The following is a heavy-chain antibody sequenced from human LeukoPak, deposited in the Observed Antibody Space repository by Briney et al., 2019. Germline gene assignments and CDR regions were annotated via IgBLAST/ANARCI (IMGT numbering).Heavy chain of an antibody. CDR3: ARVALYGSGSYYDSNFDY. D-gene: IGHD3-10*01. CDR2: IIPIFGTA. Sequence: GASVKVSCKASGGTFSSYAISWVRQAPGQGLEWMGGIIPIFGTANYAQKSQGRVTITADESTSTAYMELSSLRSEDTAVYYCARVALYGSGSYYDSNFDYWGQGTLVTVSS. J-gene: IGHJ4*02. CDR1: GGTFSSYA. V-gene: IGHV1-69*13.